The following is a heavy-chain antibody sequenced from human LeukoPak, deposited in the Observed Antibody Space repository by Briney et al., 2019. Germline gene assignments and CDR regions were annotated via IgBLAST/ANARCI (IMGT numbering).Heavy chain of an antibody. J-gene: IGHJ6*02. Sequence: PSETLSLTCAVYGGSFSGYYWSWIRQPPGKGLEWIGEINHSGSTNYNPSLTSRVTISVDTSKNQFSLKLSSVTAADTAVYYCARSAPPPRYCSSTSCYRTPYYYYGMDVWGQGTTVTVSS. D-gene: IGHD2-2*01. CDR3: ARSAPPPRYCSSTSCYRTPYYYYGMDV. CDR1: GGSFSGYY. CDR2: INHSGST. V-gene: IGHV4-34*01.